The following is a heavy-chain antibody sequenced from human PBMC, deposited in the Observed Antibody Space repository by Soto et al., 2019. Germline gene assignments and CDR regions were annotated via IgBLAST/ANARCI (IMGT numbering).Heavy chain of an antibody. CDR3: AKDVGMFGVVIIYYYYYCMDV. Sequence: QVQLVESGGGVVQPGRSLRLSCAASGFTFSSYGMHWVRQAPGKGLEWVAVISYDGSNKYYADSVKGRFTISRDNSKNTLYLQMNILRAEDTAVYYCAKDVGMFGVVIIYYYYYCMDVWGQGTTVTVSS. CDR2: ISYDGSNK. D-gene: IGHD3-3*01. V-gene: IGHV3-30*18. J-gene: IGHJ6*02. CDR1: GFTFSSYG.